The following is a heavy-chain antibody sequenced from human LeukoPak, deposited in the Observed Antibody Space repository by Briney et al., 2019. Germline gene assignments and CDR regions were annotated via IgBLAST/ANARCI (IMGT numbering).Heavy chain of an antibody. V-gene: IGHV1-18*04. CDR3: ARRGCTNGVCYGESDY. CDR2: ISAYNGNT. CDR1: GYTFTGYY. J-gene: IGHJ4*02. D-gene: IGHD2-8*01. Sequence: GASVKVSCKASGYTFTGYYMHWVRQAPGQGLEWMGWISAYNGNTNYAQKIQGRVTMTTDTSTSTAYMELRSLRSDDTDVYYCARRGCTNGVCYGESDYWGQGTLVTVSS.